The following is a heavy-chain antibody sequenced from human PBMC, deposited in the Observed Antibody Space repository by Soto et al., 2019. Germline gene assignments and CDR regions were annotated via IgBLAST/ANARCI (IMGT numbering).Heavy chain of an antibody. Sequence: QVQLQESGPGLVKPSQTLSLTCTVSGGSISSGGYYWSWIRQHPGQGRARIGYIYYIGSTYYNPSLKCCVTIPVVTFKNLFSLKLSSVTAADTAVYYCARAALYSSPFRWFDPWCQGTLVTGSS. V-gene: IGHV4-31*03. J-gene: IGHJ5*02. CDR1: GGSISSGGYY. CDR2: IYYIGST. CDR3: ARAALYSSPFRWFDP. D-gene: IGHD6-13*01.